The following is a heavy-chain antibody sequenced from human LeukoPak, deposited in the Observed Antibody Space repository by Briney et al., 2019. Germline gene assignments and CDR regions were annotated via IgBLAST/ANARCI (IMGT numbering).Heavy chain of an antibody. CDR3: ARGPYSSSWYAPYYYYYYMDV. J-gene: IGHJ6*03. Sequence: ASVKVSCKASGYTFTGYYMHWVRQAPGQGLEWMGWINPNSGGTNYAQKFQGRVTMTRDTSISTAYMELSRLRSDDTAVYYCARGPYSSSWYAPYYYYYYMDVWGKGTTVTVSS. V-gene: IGHV1-2*02. CDR2: INPNSGGT. D-gene: IGHD6-13*01. CDR1: GYTFTGYY.